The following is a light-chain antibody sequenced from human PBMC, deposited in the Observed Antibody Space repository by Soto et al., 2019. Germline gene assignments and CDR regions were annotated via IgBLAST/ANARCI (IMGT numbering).Light chain of an antibody. CDR2: ANS. CDR1: SSNIGAGYD. CDR3: QSYDASLRGYV. Sequence: QPLLTQPPSVSGAPGQRVTISCTGSSSNIGAGYDVHWYLQLPGTAPKLLIYANSNRPSGVPDRFSGSKSGTSASLAITGLQAEDETDYYCQSYDASLRGYVFGTGTKVTVL. V-gene: IGLV1-40*01. J-gene: IGLJ1*01.